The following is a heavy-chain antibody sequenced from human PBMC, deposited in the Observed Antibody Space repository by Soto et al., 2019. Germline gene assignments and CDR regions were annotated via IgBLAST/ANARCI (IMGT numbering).Heavy chain of an antibody. CDR1: GFTFSSYA. CDR2: ISGSGGST. V-gene: IGHV3-23*01. Sequence: GGSLRLSCAASGFTFSSYAMSWVRQAPGKGLEWVSAISGSGGSTYYADSVKGRFTISRDNSKNTLYLQMNSLRAEDTAVYYCAKDGVTYYDFWSGPLLDYYCYYGMDVWGQGTTVTVSS. D-gene: IGHD3-3*01. CDR3: AKDGVTYYDFWSGPLLDYYCYYGMDV. J-gene: IGHJ6*02.